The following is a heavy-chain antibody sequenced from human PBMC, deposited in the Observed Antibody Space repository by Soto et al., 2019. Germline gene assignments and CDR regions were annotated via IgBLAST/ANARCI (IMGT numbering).Heavy chain of an antibody. Sequence: SETLSLTCTVSGDSISSSSYYWGWIRQPPGKGLEWIGSIYYSGSTYYNPSLKSRVTISVDTSKNQFSLKLSSVTAADTAVYYCARYYSSSWYYFDYWGQGTLVTVSS. V-gene: IGHV4-39*01. J-gene: IGHJ4*02. CDR3: ARYYSSSWYYFDY. CDR1: GDSISSSSYY. D-gene: IGHD6-13*01. CDR2: IYYSGST.